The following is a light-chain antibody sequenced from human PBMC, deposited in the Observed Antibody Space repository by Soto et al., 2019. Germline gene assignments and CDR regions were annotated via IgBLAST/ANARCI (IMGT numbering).Light chain of an antibody. CDR3: CSYAGDYIWV. CDR2: DVS. Sequence: QSALTQPRSVSGSPGQSVTISCTGTSSDVGGYNYVSWYQQHPGKAPKLMIYDVSQRPSGVPDRFSGSKSGYTASLTISGLQTEDEADYDCCSYAGDYIWVFGGGTQVTVL. V-gene: IGLV2-11*01. J-gene: IGLJ3*02. CDR1: SSDVGGYNY.